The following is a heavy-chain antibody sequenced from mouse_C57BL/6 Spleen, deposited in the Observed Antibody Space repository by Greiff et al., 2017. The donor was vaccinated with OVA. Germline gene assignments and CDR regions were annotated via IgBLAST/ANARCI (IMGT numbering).Heavy chain of an antibody. J-gene: IGHJ1*03. V-gene: IGHV5-16*01. Sequence: EVKLVESEGVLVQPGSSMKLSCTASGFTFSDYYMAWVRQVPEKGLEWVANINYDGSSTYYLDSLKSRFIISRDNAKNILYLQMSSLKSEDTATYYCAREGWLRYFDVWGTGTTVTVSS. CDR3: AREGWLRYFDV. D-gene: IGHD1-1*02. CDR2: INYDGSST. CDR1: GFTFSDYY.